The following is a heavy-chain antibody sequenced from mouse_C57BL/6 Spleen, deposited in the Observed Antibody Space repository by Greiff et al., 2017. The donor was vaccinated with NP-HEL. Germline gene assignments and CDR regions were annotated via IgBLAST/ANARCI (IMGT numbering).Heavy chain of an antibody. CDR2: IYPSDSET. V-gene: IGHV1-61*01. D-gene: IGHD3-2*02. J-gene: IGHJ4*01. Sequence: VQLQQSGAELVRPGSSVKLSCKASGYTFTSYWMDWVKQRPGQGLEWIGNIYPSDSETHYNQKFKDKATLTVDKSSSTAYMQLSSLTSEDSAVYYCARRYSSGYGPMDYWGQGTSVTVSS. CDR1: GYTFTSYW. CDR3: ARRYSSGYGPMDY.